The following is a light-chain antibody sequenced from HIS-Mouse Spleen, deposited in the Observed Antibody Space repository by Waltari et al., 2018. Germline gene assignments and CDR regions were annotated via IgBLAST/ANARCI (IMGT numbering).Light chain of an antibody. CDR2: KDR. J-gene: IGLJ1*01. Sequence: SYELTQPSSVSVSPGQTARITCSGDVLAKKYARWVQQKLGQGPARVIYKDRERPSGIPTRFSGSSSGTTVTLTISGAQVEDEADYYCYSAADNNVFGTGTKVTVL. CDR1: VLAKKY. V-gene: IGLV3-27*01. CDR3: YSAADNNV.